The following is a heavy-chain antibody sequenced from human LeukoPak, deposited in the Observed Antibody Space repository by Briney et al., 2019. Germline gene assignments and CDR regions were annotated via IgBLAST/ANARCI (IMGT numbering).Heavy chain of an antibody. CDR2: IKQDGTEK. V-gene: IGHV3-7*01. CDR3: ARDEGYISPTHFDY. CDR1: GFTFTTYW. D-gene: IGHD6-13*01. J-gene: IGHJ4*02. Sequence: GGSLRLSCAASGFTFTTYWMSWVRQAPGKGLEWVAYIKQDGTEKYYVDSVKGRFTISRDNAKNSLYLQMNSLRAEDTAVYYCARDEGYISPTHFDYWGQGTLVTVSS.